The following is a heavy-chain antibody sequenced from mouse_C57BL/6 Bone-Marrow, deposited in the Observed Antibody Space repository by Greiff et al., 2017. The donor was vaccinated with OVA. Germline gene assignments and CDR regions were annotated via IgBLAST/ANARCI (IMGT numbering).Heavy chain of an antibody. Sequence: VQLQQSVAELVRPGASVKLSCTASGFNIKNTYMHWVKQRPEQGLEWIGRIDPANGNTKYAPKFQGKATITADTSSNTAYLQLSSLTSADTAISYCSSRNYCGSSPSYWYFCVWGTGTTVSVAS. J-gene: IGHJ1*03. D-gene: IGHD1-1*01. V-gene: IGHV14-3*01. CDR3: SSRNYCGSSPSYWYFCV. CDR1: GFNIKNTY. CDR2: IDPANGNT.